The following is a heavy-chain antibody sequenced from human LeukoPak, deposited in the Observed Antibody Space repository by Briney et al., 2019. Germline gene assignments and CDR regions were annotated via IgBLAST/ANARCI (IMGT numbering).Heavy chain of an antibody. CDR2: IIPIFGTA. D-gene: IGHD3-3*01. Sequence: ASVKVSCKAAGGTFSSYAISWVRQAPGQGLEWMGGIIPIFGTANYAQKFQGRVTITADESTSTAYMELSSLRSEDTAVYYCASPWRKLRFLLPQYYYYGMDVWGQGTTVTVSS. J-gene: IGHJ6*02. CDR1: GGTFSSYA. V-gene: IGHV1-69*13. CDR3: ASPWRKLRFLLPQYYYYGMDV.